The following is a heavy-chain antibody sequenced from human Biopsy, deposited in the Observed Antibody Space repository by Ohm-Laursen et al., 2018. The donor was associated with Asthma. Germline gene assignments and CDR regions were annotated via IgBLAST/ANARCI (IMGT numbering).Heavy chain of an antibody. Sequence: SLRLSCAASGFRFNSYAVSWVRQAPGKGPERVSTISASGNSTYYGDSVKGRFTASRDNSKSTLFLHMNNLRADDTAVYYCAKGMDTFDIWGQGTLVTVSS. CDR1: GFRFNSYA. CDR2: ISASGNST. CDR3: AKGMDTFDI. J-gene: IGHJ3*02. V-gene: IGHV3-23*01. D-gene: IGHD5-18*01.